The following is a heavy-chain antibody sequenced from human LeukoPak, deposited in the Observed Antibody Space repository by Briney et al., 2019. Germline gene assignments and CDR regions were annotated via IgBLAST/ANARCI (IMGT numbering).Heavy chain of an antibody. J-gene: IGHJ4*02. CDR1: GFTFSTYW. CDR2: IKGDGSST. D-gene: IGHD4-17*01. Sequence: PGGSLRLSCAASGFTFSTYWTHWVRQAPGKGMVWLARIKGDGSSTIYADSVTGRLTISRDNSKHTLYLQTSSLRAEDTAVYYCARASTAVPNLLDHWGRGTLVTVSS. V-gene: IGHV3-74*01. CDR3: ARASTAVPNLLDH.